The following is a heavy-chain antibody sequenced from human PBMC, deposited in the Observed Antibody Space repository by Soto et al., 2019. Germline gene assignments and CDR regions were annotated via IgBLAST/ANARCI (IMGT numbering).Heavy chain of an antibody. Sequence: GASVKVSCKASGYTFTSYAMHWVRQAPGQRLEWMGVINPGYPAGRSTTYAQKFQGRVTMTTDTSTSTVYMELSRLRSDDTAVYYCAREAIVAGATTGMDVWGQGTTVTVSS. J-gene: IGHJ6*02. CDR2: INPGYPAGRST. D-gene: IGHD1-26*01. CDR1: GYTFTSYA. V-gene: IGHV1-46*01. CDR3: AREAIVAGATTGMDV.